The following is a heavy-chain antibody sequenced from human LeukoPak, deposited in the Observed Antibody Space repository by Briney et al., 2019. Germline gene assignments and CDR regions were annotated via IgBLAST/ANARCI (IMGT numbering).Heavy chain of an antibody. D-gene: IGHD6-13*01. CDR3: AKSMGRSGWYGGY. CDR1: GFTFNTFG. V-gene: IGHV3-23*01. CDR2: ISDSGGST. Sequence: GGSLRLSCVASGFTFNTFGMTWVRQAPGKELEWVSGISDSGGSTYYADPVKGRFTISRDNSKNTVYLQMNSLRAEDTAIYYCAKSMGRSGWYGGYWGQGTLVTVSS. J-gene: IGHJ4*02.